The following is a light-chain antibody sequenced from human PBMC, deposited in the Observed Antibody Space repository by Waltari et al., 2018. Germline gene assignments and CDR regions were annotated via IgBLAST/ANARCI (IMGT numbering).Light chain of an antibody. CDR3: QQRSNWPPLT. V-gene: IGKV3-11*01. J-gene: IGKJ5*01. Sequence: IVLTQPPATLPLSPGERATLSCRASQSVSSYLAWYQQKPGQAPRLLIYDASNRATGIPARFSGSGSGTDFTLTISSLEPEDFAVYYCQQRSNWPPLTFGQGTRLEIK. CDR2: DAS. CDR1: QSVSSY.